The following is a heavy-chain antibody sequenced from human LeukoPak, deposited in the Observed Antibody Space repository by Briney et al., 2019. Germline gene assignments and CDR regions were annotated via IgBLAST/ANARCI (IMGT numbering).Heavy chain of an antibody. V-gene: IGHV4-61*01. CDR2: IYYSGST. Sequence: SETLSLTCTVSGGSVSSGSYYWSWIRQPPGKGLEWIGYIYYSGSTNYNPSLKSRVTISVDTSKNQFSLKLSSVTAADTAVYYCARHYYDSSGYYEGFDPWGQGTLVTVSS. CDR3: ARHYYDSSGYYEGFDP. J-gene: IGHJ5*02. CDR1: GGSVSSGSYY. D-gene: IGHD3-22*01.